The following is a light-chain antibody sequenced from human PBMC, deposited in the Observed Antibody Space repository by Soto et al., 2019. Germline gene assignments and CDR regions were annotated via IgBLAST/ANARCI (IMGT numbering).Light chain of an antibody. J-gene: IGKJ4*01. CDR2: DAS. V-gene: IGKV1-5*01. CDR3: QQYNSYSLT. CDR1: QNIRSR. Sequence: DIQMTQSPSTLSASLGDRVTITCRASQNIRSRLAWFQQKPGKAPKLLIYDASSLESGVPSRFSGSGSGTEFTLTISSLQPDDFATYYCQQYNSYSLTFGGGTKVDIK.